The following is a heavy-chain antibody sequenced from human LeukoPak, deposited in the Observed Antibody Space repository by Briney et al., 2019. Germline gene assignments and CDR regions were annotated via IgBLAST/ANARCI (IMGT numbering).Heavy chain of an antibody. D-gene: IGHD6-6*01. J-gene: IGHJ5*02. CDR1: GGSISSSSYY. CDR3: ARDEYSSSRHFDP. CDR2: IYYSGST. Sequence: SETLSLTCTVSGGSISSSSYYWGWIRQPPGKGLEWIGSIYYSGSTYYNPSLKSRVTISVDTSKNQFSLKLSSVTAADTAVYYCARDEYSSSRHFDPWGQGTLVTVSS. V-gene: IGHV4-39*01.